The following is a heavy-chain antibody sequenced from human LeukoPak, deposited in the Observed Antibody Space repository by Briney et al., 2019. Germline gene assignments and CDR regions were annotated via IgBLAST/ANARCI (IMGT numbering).Heavy chain of an antibody. V-gene: IGHV3-23*01. CDR3: AKPDRSYGSGSYQNSY. J-gene: IGHJ4*02. Sequence: GGSLRLSCAASGFTFSSYAMSWVRQAPGKGLEWVSAISGSGGSTYYADSVKGRFTISRDNSKNTLYLQMNSLRAVDTAVYYCAKPDRSYGSGSYQNSYWGQGTLVTVSS. CDR1: GFTFSSYA. D-gene: IGHD3-10*01. CDR2: ISGSGGST.